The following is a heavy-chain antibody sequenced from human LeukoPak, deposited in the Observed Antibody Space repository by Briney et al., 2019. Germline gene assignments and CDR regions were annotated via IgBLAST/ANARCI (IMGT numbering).Heavy chain of an antibody. V-gene: IGHV1-3*01. D-gene: IGHD3-10*01. CDR3: ARDLRKLRITMVRGIDY. CDR2: INAGNGNT. CDR1: GYTFTSYA. J-gene: IGHJ4*02. Sequence: ASVKVSCKASGYTFTSYAMHWVRQAPGQRLEWMGWINAGNGNTKYSQKLQGRVTMTTDTSTSTAYMELRSLRSDDTAVYYCARDLRKLRITMVRGIDYWGQGTLVTVSS.